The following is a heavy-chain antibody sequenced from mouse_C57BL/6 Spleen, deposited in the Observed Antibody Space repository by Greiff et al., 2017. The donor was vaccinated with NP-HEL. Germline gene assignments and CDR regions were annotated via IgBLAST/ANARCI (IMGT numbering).Heavy chain of an antibody. D-gene: IGHD1-1*01. CDR3: ARGSTTVVEYFDV. Sequence: QVQLQHSGPELVKPGASVKISCKASGYAFSSSWMNWVKQRPGKGLEWIGRIYPGDGDTNYNGKFKGKATLTADKSSSTAYMQLSSLTSEDSAVYFCARGSTTVVEYFDVWGTGTTVTVSS. CDR1: GYAFSSSW. V-gene: IGHV1-82*01. J-gene: IGHJ1*03. CDR2: IYPGDGDT.